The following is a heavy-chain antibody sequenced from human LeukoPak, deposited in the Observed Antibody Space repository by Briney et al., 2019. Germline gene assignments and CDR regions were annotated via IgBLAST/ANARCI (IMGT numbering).Heavy chain of an antibody. CDR2: ISGSGGYT. V-gene: IGHV3-23*01. Sequence: GGSLRLSCAASGFTFNNYAMSWVRQAPGKGLEWVSGISGSGGYTHYADSVKGGFIVSRENSKNTLYLQMNSLRDEDTAVYYCAKDPTYGYYEFPDWYFLLWGRGALVTVSS. CDR1: GFTFNNYA. CDR3: AKDPTYGYYEFPDWYFLL. J-gene: IGHJ2*01. D-gene: IGHD4-17*01.